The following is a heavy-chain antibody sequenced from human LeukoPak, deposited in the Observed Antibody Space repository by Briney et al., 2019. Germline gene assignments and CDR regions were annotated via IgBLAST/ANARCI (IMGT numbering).Heavy chain of an antibody. CDR3: ARVGSSWPYFHYNGMDV. CDR2: MNPNSGNT. Sequence: ASVKVSCKASGYTFTSYDINWVRQATGQGLEWMGWMNPNSGNTGYAQKFQGRVTMTRNTSISTAYMELRSLRSDDTAVYYCARVGSSWPYFHYNGMDVWGQGTTVTISS. CDR1: GYTFTSYD. V-gene: IGHV1-8*01. D-gene: IGHD6-13*01. J-gene: IGHJ6*02.